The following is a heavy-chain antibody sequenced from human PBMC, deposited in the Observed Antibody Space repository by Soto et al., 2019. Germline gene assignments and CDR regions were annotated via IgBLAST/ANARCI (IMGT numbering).Heavy chain of an antibody. D-gene: IGHD4-4*01. CDR2: IYYSGST. J-gene: IGHJ6*03. CDR1: GGSISSSSYY. CDR3: ASPHYSNYENYYYYYMDV. V-gene: IGHV4-39*01. Sequence: SETLSLTCTVSGGSISSSSYYWGWIRQPPGKGLEWIGSIYYSGSTYYNPSLKSRVTISVDTSKNQFSLKLSSVTAADTAVYYCASPHYSNYENYYYYYMDVWGKGTTVTVSS.